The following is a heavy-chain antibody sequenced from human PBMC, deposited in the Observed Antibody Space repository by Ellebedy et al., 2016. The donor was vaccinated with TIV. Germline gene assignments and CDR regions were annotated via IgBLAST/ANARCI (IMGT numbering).Heavy chain of an antibody. CDR2: IWADGVGE. Sequence: PGGSLRLSCAASGFTFSGYGMPWVRQAPGKGLEWVAFIWADGVGEYADSVKGRFTISRDNSKNTLYLQMNSLRIEDTAVYYCEPSFDDPGDSRESWGQGTLVTVS. J-gene: IGHJ5*02. D-gene: IGHD4-17*01. CDR3: EPSFDDPGDSRES. V-gene: IGHV3-30*02. CDR1: GFTFSGYG.